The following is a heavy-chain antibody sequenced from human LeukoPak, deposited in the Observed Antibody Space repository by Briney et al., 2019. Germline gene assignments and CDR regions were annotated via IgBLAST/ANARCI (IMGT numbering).Heavy chain of an antibody. D-gene: IGHD6-13*01. J-gene: IGHJ4*02. Sequence: GGSLRLSCAASGFTFSSYAMSWVRQAPGKGLEWVSAISGSGGSTYYADSVKGRFTISRDNPKNTLYLQMNSLRAEDTAVYYCATQDSSSWYPNFDYWGQGTLVTVSS. CDR1: GFTFSSYA. CDR2: ISGSGGST. CDR3: ATQDSSSWYPNFDY. V-gene: IGHV3-23*01.